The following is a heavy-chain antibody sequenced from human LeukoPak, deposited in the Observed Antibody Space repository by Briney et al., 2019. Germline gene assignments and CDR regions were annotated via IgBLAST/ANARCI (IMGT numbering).Heavy chain of an antibody. J-gene: IGHJ3*02. Sequence: SETLSLTCAVSGGSISSGGYSWSWIRQPPGKGLEWIGYIYHSGSTYYNPSLRSRVTISVDRSKNQFSLKLSSVTAADTAVYYCARAGTCSGGSCYLLSFDIWGQGTMVTVSS. CDR2: IYHSGST. CDR3: ARAGTCSGGSCYLLSFDI. V-gene: IGHV4-30-2*01. D-gene: IGHD2-15*01. CDR1: GGSISSGGYS.